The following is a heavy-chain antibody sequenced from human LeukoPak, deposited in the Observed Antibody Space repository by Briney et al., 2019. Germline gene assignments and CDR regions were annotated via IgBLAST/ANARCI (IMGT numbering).Heavy chain of an antibody. CDR2: IYHSGST. CDR1: GGSISSRNW. CDR3: ARVSGSYYLYYYYYYMDV. J-gene: IGHJ6*03. V-gene: IGHV4-4*02. D-gene: IGHD1-26*01. Sequence: PSETLSLTCAVSGGSISSRNWWSWVRQPPGKGLEWIGSIYHSGSTYYNPSLKSRVTISVDTSKNQFSLKLSSVTAADTAVYYCARVSGSYYLYYYYYYMDVWGKGTTVTVSS.